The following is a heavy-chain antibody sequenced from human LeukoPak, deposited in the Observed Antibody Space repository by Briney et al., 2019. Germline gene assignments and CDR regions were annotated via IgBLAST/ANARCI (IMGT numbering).Heavy chain of an antibody. V-gene: IGHV3-48*03. D-gene: IGHD3-10*01. CDR3: ARDRRFGELFTSYHWFDP. J-gene: IGHJ5*02. Sequence: PGGSLRLSCAASGFTFSSYEMNWFRQPPGKGLEWVSYISSSGSTIYYADSVKGRFTISRDNAKNSLYLQMNSLRAEDTAVYYCARDRRFGELFTSYHWFDPWGEGTLVTVSS. CDR2: ISSSGSTI. CDR1: GFTFSSYE.